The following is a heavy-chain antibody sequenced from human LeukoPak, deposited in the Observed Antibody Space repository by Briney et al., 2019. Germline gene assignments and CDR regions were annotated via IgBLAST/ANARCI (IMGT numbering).Heavy chain of an antibody. CDR1: GYRFTTYW. V-gene: IGHV5-51*01. D-gene: IGHD3-10*01. CDR3: ARLGTYWSNYYFEY. Sequence: GESLKISCQGPGYRFTTYWIGWVRQMPGKGLECMGIIYPGDSDTRYSPSFQGQVTISADKSINTAYLQWSSLKASDTAMYYCARLGTYWSNYYFEYWGQGTLVTVSS. J-gene: IGHJ4*02. CDR2: IYPGDSDT.